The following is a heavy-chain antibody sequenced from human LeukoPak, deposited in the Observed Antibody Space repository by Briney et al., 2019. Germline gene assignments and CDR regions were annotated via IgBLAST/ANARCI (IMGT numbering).Heavy chain of an antibody. CDR3: ARHMVYVWGSYLFNWFDP. V-gene: IGHV4-34*01. Sequence: SETLSLTCAVYGGSFSGYYWSWIRQPPGKGLEWIGEINHSGSTNYNPSLKSRVTISVDTSKNQFSLKLSSVTAADTAVYYCARHMVYVWGSYLFNWFDPWGQGTLVTVSS. J-gene: IGHJ5*02. CDR1: GGSFSGYY. CDR2: INHSGST. D-gene: IGHD3-16*02.